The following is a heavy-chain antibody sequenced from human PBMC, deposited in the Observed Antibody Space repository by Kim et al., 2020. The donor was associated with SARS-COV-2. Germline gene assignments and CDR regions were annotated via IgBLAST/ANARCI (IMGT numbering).Heavy chain of an antibody. D-gene: IGHD3-3*01. CDR3: ARGGEITIFGVTGKEPPRMDV. J-gene: IGHJ6*02. CDR1: GGTFSSYA. V-gene: IGHV1-69*13. Sequence: SVKVSCKASGGTFSSYAISWVRQAPGQGLEWMGGIIPIFGTANYAQKFQGRVTITADESTSTAYMELSSLRSEDTAVYYCARGGEITIFGVTGKEPPRMDVWGQGTTVTVSS. CDR2: IIPIFGTA.